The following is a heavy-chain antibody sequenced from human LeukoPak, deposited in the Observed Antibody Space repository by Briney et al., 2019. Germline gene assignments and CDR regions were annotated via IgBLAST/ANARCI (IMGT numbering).Heavy chain of an antibody. CDR3: ARIDMIVQQNDAFDI. CDR2: ISGSGGST. CDR1: GFTFGSYA. D-gene: IGHD3-22*01. V-gene: IGHV3-23*01. Sequence: GGSLRLSCAASGFTFGSYAMNWVRQAPGKGLEWVSTISGSGGSTYYADSVKGRFTISRDNSKNTLYMQMNSLRAEDTAVYYCARIDMIVQQNDAFDIWGQGTMVTVSS. J-gene: IGHJ3*02.